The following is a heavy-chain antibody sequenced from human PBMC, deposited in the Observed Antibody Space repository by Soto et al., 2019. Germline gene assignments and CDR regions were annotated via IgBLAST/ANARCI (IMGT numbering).Heavy chain of an antibody. CDR1: KYTLTNYA. J-gene: IGHJ4*02. D-gene: IGHD1-26*01. Sequence: ASVKVSCKAPKYTLTNYARHWVRQAPGQSLEWKGWVDTGNGDTKYSQKFQDRVTITRDTYANTADMELSSLTSEDTAVYSCARDAQWDPRGVEAHQDAYFDYWRQGTLVTVSS. V-gene: IGHV1-3*04. CDR3: ARDAQWDPRGVEAHQDAYFDY. CDR2: VDTGNGDT.